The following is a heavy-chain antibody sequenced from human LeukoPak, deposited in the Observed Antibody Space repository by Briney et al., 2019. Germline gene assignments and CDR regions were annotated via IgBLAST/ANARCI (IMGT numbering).Heavy chain of an antibody. Sequence: SDTLSLTCTVSGVSISSSRHYWDWVRQPPGKGLEWIGSIYYSGHTQYNPSLKSRVTISLDTSKNQFSLKLSSVTAADTAVYYCARAPVGATTWDAVDFWGQGTMVTVSS. J-gene: IGHJ3*01. V-gene: IGHV4-39*01. CDR1: GVSISSSRHY. CDR3: ARAPVGATTWDAVDF. D-gene: IGHD1-26*01. CDR2: IYYSGHT.